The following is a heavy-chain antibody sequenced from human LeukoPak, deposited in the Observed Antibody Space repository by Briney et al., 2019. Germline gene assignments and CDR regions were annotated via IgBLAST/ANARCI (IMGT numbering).Heavy chain of an antibody. D-gene: IGHD6-6*01. V-gene: IGHV4-39*01. J-gene: IGHJ5*02. Sequence: SETLSLTCTVSGGSISSSSYYWGWIRQPPGKGLEWIGSIFYSGSTYYNPSLKSRVTISVDTSKNQFSLKLSSVTAADTAVYYCARHGEAAQWFDPWGQGTLVTVSS. CDR1: GGSISSSSYY. CDR3: ARHGEAAQWFDP. CDR2: IFYSGST.